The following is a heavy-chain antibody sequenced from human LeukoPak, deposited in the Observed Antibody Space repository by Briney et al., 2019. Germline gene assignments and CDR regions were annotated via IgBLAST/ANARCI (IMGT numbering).Heavy chain of an antibody. D-gene: IGHD1-26*01. CDR3: ARLRGLYSGTYRYQTAFEF. CDR1: GFTFSSYA. J-gene: IGHJ4*02. CDR2: ISYDGSNK. Sequence: PGGSLRLSCAASGFTFSSYAMHWVRQAPGKGLEWVAVISYDGSNKYYADPVKGRFTISRDNSKNTLYLQMNSLRAEDTAVYYCARLRGLYSGTYRYQTAFEFWGQGSLLTVSS. V-gene: IGHV3-30*01.